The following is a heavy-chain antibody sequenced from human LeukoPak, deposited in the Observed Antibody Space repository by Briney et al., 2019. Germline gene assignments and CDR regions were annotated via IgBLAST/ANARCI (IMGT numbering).Heavy chain of an antibody. CDR2: IKEDGSEG. J-gene: IGHJ4*02. D-gene: IGHD1-26*01. CDR1: GFSFSSYW. CDR3: ARLRYSDF. Sequence: GGSLRLSCAASGFSFSSYWMTWVRQAPGRGLEWVANIKEDGSEGDYLDSVKGRFTVSRDNVKNLLFLQMNSLTAEDTAVYYCARLRYSDFWGQGTLVTVSS. V-gene: IGHV3-7*01.